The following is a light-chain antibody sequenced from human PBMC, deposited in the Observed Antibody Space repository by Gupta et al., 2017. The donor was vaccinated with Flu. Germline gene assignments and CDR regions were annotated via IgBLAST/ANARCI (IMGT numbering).Light chain of an antibody. Sequence: QSALPQPASVSGSPGQSITISCTGTSSDVGGYNYVYWYQQHPGKAPKHKIYKVSNRPSGVSNRFSGSKSGNTASLTISVLQVEDEAEYYCSSYTSSSTLGVFGAGTKVTVL. CDR1: SSDVGGYNY. J-gene: IGLJ1*01. V-gene: IGLV2-14*01. CDR2: KVS. CDR3: SSYTSSSTLGV.